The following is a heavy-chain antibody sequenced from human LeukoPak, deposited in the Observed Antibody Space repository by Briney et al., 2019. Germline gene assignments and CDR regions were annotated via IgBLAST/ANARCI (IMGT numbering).Heavy chain of an antibody. CDR1: GGXFSGYY. CDR3: ARRRDIVVVVAATPLDY. J-gene: IGHJ4*02. CDR2: INHSGST. D-gene: IGHD2-15*01. V-gene: IGHV4-34*01. Sequence: SETLSLTCGVYGGXFSGYYWSWIRQPPGKGLEWIGEINHSGSTNYNPSLKSRVTISVDTSKNQFSLKLSSVTAADTAVYYCARRRDIVVVVAATPLDYWGQGTQVTVSS.